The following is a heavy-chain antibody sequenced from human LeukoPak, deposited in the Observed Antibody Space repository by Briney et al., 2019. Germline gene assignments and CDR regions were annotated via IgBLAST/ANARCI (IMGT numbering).Heavy chain of an antibody. J-gene: IGHJ4*02. Sequence: ASVKVSCKASGYTFTGYYMHWVRQAPGQGLEWMGRINPNSGGTNYAQKFQGRVIMTRDTSISTAYMELSRLRSDDTAVYYYARCQFGGYEFDYWGQGTLVTASS. V-gene: IGHV1-2*06. CDR1: GYTFTGYY. CDR2: INPNSGGT. D-gene: IGHD5-12*01. CDR3: ARCQFGGYEFDY.